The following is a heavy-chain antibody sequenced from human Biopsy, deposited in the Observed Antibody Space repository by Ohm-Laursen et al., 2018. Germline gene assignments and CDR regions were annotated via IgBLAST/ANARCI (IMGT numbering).Heavy chain of an antibody. CDR1: GGSITGYE. D-gene: IGHD1-1*01. CDR2: IYYSGST. V-gene: IGHV4-59*01. Sequence: SETLSLTCSVSGGSITGYEWSWIRLAPGKGLEWIGYIYYSGSTKYNPSLASRVTFSVDMSKSQFSLKLYSVTAADTAVYYCSRVEAGTYDALDIWGQGTLVTVSA. CDR3: SRVEAGTYDALDI. J-gene: IGHJ3*02.